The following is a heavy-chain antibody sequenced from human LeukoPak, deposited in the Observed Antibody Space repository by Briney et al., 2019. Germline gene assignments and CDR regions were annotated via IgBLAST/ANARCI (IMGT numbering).Heavy chain of an antibody. Sequence: SETLSLTCAVSGGSMSSFYWDWIRQPAGKGLQWIGRIYTSGVTNYNPSLKSRVIMSVDTSKNQFSLKLSAVTAADTAVYYCAREWTSGDGSGYPYYFDYWGPGTLVTVSS. CDR3: AREWTSGDGSGYPYYFDY. CDR1: GGSMSSFY. D-gene: IGHD3-22*01. J-gene: IGHJ4*02. V-gene: IGHV4-4*07. CDR2: IYTSGVT.